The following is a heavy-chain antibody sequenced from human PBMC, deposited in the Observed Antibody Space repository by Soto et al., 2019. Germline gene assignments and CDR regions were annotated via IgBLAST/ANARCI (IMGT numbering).Heavy chain of an antibody. D-gene: IGHD3-3*01. Sequence: GESLKISCKGSGYSFTSYWFGWVRQLPGRGLEWVGIMYPGDSDTRYNPSLQGHVTLSVDVTVSTAFLQWRSLETSDTGMYFCARLPRDCNKTSCYYADHWGQGTQVTVSS. CDR1: GYSFTSYW. V-gene: IGHV5-51*01. CDR3: ARLPRDCNKTSCYYADH. CDR2: MYPGDSDT. J-gene: IGHJ4*02.